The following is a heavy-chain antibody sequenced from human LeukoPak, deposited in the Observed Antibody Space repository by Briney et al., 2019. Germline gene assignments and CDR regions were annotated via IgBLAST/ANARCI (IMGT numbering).Heavy chain of an antibody. D-gene: IGHD3-16*01. J-gene: IGHJ5*02. V-gene: IGHV4-34*01. Sequence: SETLSLTCALYGGSFTYYYWTWIRQSPGKGLEWIGEINHAGATDYNPSLKSRVTISVDTSKNQFSLKLSSVTAADTAVYYCARDLIWFDPWGQGTLVTVSS. CDR1: GGSFTYYY. CDR2: INHAGAT. CDR3: ARDLIWFDP.